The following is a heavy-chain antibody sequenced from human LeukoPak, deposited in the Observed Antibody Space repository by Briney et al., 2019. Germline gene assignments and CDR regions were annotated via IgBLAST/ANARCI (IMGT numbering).Heavy chain of an antibody. D-gene: IGHD3-16*01. Sequence: GGSLRLSCAASGFTFSSYAMSWVRQAPGKGLEWVSAISGSGGSTYYADSVKGRFTISRDNSKNTLYLQMNSLRAEDTAVYYCAGLGALHNAFDIWGQGTVVTVSS. CDR3: AGLGALHNAFDI. V-gene: IGHV3-23*01. CDR1: GFTFSSYA. J-gene: IGHJ3*02. CDR2: ISGSGGST.